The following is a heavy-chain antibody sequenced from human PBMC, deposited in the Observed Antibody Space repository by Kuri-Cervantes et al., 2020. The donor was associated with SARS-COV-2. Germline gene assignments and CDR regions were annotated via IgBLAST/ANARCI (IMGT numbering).Heavy chain of an antibody. CDR2: IYYSGST. D-gene: IGHD3-3*01. CDR3: ARADPSITIFGVVIIGAFDI. V-gene: IGHV4-31*03. CDR1: GGSISSGGYY. Sequence: SETLSLTCTVSGGSISSGGYYWSWIRQHPGKGLEWIGYIYYSGSTYYNPSLKSRVTISVDTSKNQLSLKLSSVTAADTAVYYCARADPSITIFGVVIIGAFDIWGQGTMVTVSS. J-gene: IGHJ3*02.